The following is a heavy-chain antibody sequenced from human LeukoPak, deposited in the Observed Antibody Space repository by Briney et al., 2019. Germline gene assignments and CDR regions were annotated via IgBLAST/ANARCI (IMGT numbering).Heavy chain of an antibody. J-gene: IGHJ4*02. CDR1: GFTFSSYS. D-gene: IGHD4-23*01. CDR2: ISSSSSTI. Sequence: QPGGSLRLSCAASGFTFSSYSMNWVRQAPGKGLEWVSYISSSSSTIYYADSVKGRFTISRDNAKNSLYLQMNSQRDEDTAVYYCARTGNSLFDYWGQGTLVTVSS. V-gene: IGHV3-48*02. CDR3: ARTGNSLFDY.